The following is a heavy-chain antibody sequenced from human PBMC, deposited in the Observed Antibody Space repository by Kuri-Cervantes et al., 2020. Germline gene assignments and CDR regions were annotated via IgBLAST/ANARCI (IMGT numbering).Heavy chain of an antibody. Sequence: GESLKISCAASGFTFSSYAMHWVRQAPGKGLQYVSAISGNGGSTYYADSVKGRFTISRDNSKNTLYLQVGSLRPDDMAMYYCARDSTDSGWYRGAFDVWGRGTMVTVSS. V-gene: IGHV3-64*02. CDR1: GFTFSSYA. CDR2: ISGNGGST. CDR3: ARDSTDSGWYRGAFDV. D-gene: IGHD6-19*01. J-gene: IGHJ3*01.